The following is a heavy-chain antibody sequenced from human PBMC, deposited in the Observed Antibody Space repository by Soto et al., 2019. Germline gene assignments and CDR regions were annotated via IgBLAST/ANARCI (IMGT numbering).Heavy chain of an antibody. CDR1: GYTFTSYG. CDR3: ARALFYDSSGYYYYFDC. D-gene: IGHD3-22*01. V-gene: IGHV1-18*04. Sequence: ASVKVSCKASGYTFTSYGISWVRQAPGQGLEWMGWISAYNGNTNYAQKLQGRVTMTTDTSTSTAYMELRSLRSDDTAVYYCARALFYDSSGYYYYFDCWGQGTLVTVSS. J-gene: IGHJ4*02. CDR2: ISAYNGNT.